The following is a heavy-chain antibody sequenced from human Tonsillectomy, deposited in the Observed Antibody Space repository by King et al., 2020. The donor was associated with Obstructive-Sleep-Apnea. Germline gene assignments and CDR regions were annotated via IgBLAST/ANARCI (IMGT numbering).Heavy chain of an antibody. CDR2: IYYSGST. J-gene: IGHJ4*02. D-gene: IGHD3-16*02. V-gene: IGHV4-39*07. CDR3: ARWGRGKTYDYVWGSYLH. Sequence: QLQESGPGLVKPSETLSLTCTVSGGSISSSSYYWGWIRQPPGKGLGWIGSIYYSGSTYYNPSLKSRVTITVDTSKNQFSLRLSSVTAADTAVYYCARWGRGKTYDYVWGSYLHWGQGTLVTVSS. CDR1: GGSISSSSYY.